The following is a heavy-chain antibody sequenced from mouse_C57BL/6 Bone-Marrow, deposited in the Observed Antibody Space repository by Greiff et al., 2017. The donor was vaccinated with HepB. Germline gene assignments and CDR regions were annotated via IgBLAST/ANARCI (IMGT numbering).Heavy chain of an antibody. D-gene: IGHD6-5*01. CDR2: INPNNGGT. Sequence: VQLQQSGPELVKPGASVKISCKASGYTFTDYYMNWVKQSHGKSLEWIGDINPNNGGTSYNQKFKGKATLTVDKSSSTAYMELRSLTSEDSAVYYCARPYPEGFAYWGQGTLVTVSA. V-gene: IGHV1-26*01. CDR3: ARPYPEGFAY. J-gene: IGHJ3*01. CDR1: GYTFTDYY.